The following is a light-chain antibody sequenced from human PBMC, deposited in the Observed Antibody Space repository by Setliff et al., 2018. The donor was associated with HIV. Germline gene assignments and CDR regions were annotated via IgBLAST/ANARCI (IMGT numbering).Light chain of an antibody. CDR3: GTWDSSLSAPV. CDR1: SSNIGNNY. Sequence: VLTQPHSVSAAPGQKVTISCSGSSSNIGNNYVSWYQQFPGTAPKLFVYENNKRPSGIPDRVSGSKSGTSATLGITGLQTGDEADYYCGTWDSSLSAPVFGGGTKVTVL. CDR2: ENN. V-gene: IGLV1-51*02. J-gene: IGLJ3*02.